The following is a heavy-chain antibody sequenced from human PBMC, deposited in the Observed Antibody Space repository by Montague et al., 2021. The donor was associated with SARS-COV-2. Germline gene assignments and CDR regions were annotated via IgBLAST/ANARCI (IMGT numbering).Heavy chain of an antibody. D-gene: IGHD3-22*01. V-gene: IGHV3-23*03. CDR3: AKTHRYYNRNFDY. J-gene: IGHJ4*02. CDR2: IYSGGSST. Sequence: SLRLSCVASGFTFNSYAMSWVRQAPGKGLEWVSIIYSGGSSTYYADSVKGRFTISRDNSKNTLYLQMNSMIAEDTAVYYCAKTHRYYNRNFDYWGQGTLVTVSS. CDR1: GFTFNSYA.